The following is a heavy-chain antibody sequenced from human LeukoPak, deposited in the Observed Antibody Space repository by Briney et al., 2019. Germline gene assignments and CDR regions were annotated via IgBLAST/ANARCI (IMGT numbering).Heavy chain of an antibody. J-gene: IGHJ4*02. CDR1: GFTFSSYA. CDR2: ISYDGSNK. CDR3: VRVPYYYDSSGYYFFDY. V-gene: IGHV3-30*04. D-gene: IGHD3-22*01. Sequence: PGGSLRLSCAASGFTFSSYAMHWVRQAPGKGLEWVAVISYDGSNKYYADSVKGRFTISRDNSKNTLYLQMNSLRAEDTAVYYCVRVPYYYDSSGYYFFDYWGQGTLVTVSS.